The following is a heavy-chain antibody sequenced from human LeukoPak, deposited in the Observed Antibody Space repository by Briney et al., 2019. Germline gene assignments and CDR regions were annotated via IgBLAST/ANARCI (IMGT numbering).Heavy chain of an antibody. V-gene: IGHV6-1*01. D-gene: IGHD2-2*01. Sequence: SQTLSLTCAISGDSVSSNSAAWNWIRQSPSRGLEWLGRTYYRSKWYNDYAVSVKGRITINPDTSKNQFSLQLNSVTPEDTAVYYCARDIVVVPAAPDAFDIWGQGTMVTVSS. CDR2: TYYRSKWYN. J-gene: IGHJ3*02. CDR1: GDSVSSNSAA. CDR3: ARDIVVVPAAPDAFDI.